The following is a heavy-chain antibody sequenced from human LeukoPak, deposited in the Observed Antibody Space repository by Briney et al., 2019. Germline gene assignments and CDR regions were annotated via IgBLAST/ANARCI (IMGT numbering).Heavy chain of an antibody. Sequence: GGSLRLSCAASGFTFSSYAMSWVRQAPGKGLEWVSAISGSGGSTYYADSVKGRFTISRDNSKNTLYLQMNSLRAEDTAVYYCAKSQEVTETYYNYYMDVWGKGTTVTISS. V-gene: IGHV3-23*01. J-gene: IGHJ6*03. CDR3: AKSQEVTETYYNYYMDV. CDR2: ISGSGGST. D-gene: IGHD5-18*01. CDR1: GFTFSSYA.